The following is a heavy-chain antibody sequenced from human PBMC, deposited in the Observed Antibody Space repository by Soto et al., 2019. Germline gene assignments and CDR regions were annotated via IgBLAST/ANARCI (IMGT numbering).Heavy chain of an antibody. D-gene: IGHD3-9*01. CDR1: GYTFTSYG. V-gene: IGHV1-18*01. CDR3: ARDQYYDILTGAYYMDV. J-gene: IGHJ6*03. Sequence: ASVKVSCKVSGYTFTSYGISWVRQAPGQGLEWMGWISAYNGNTNYAQKLQGRVTMTTDTSTSTAYMELRSLRSDDTAVYYCARDQYYDILTGAYYMDVWGKGTTVTVSS. CDR2: ISAYNGNT.